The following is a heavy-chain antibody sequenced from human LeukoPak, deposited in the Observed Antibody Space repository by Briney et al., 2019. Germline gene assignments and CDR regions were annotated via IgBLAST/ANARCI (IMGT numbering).Heavy chain of an antibody. CDR1: GGSISSGGYS. V-gene: IGHV4-30-2*01. CDR2: IYHSGST. Sequence: PSETLSLTCAVSGGSISSGGYSWSWIRQPPGKGLEWIGYIYHSGSTYYNPSLKNRVTISVDRSKNQFSLKLSSVTAADTAVYYCARAGQCGGDCYYFDYWGQGTLVTVSS. J-gene: IGHJ4*02. CDR3: ARAGQCGGDCYYFDY. D-gene: IGHD2-21*02.